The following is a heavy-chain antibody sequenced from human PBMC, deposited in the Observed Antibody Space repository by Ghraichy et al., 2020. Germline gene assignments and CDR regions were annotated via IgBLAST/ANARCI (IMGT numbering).Heavy chain of an antibody. Sequence: SETLSLTCTVSGGSISSYYWSWIRQPAGKGLEWIGRIYTSGSTNYNPSLKSRVTMSVDTSKNQFSLKLSSVTAADTAVYYWARESNDIVVVVAATPVGPLDYWGQGTLVTVSS. J-gene: IGHJ4*02. CDR1: GGSISSYY. CDR2: IYTSGST. V-gene: IGHV4-4*07. CDR3: ARESNDIVVVVAATPVGPLDY. D-gene: IGHD2-15*01.